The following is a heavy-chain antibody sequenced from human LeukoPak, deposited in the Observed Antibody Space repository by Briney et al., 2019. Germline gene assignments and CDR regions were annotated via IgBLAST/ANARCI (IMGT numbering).Heavy chain of an antibody. D-gene: IGHD4-17*01. Sequence: PGGSLRLSCAASGFTFSNYAMSWVRQAPGKGLEWVSTIGDTTYYADSVKGRFTISRDNAKNSLYLQVDSLRDEDTALYHCARGPMSTVATWYFDLWGRGTLVTVSS. CDR3: ARGPMSTVATWYFDL. V-gene: IGHV3-23*01. CDR2: IGDTT. J-gene: IGHJ2*01. CDR1: GFTFSNYA.